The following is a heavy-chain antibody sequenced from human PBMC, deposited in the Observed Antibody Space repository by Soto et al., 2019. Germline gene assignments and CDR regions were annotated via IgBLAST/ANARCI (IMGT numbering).Heavy chain of an antibody. Sequence: SETLSLTCTVSGGSISSSSYYWGWIRQPPGKGLEWIGSIYYSGSTYYNPSLKSRVTISVDTSKNQFSLKLSSVTAADTAVYYCARQNLTWGIVVVVDAFDPFDIWGQGTMVT. J-gene: IGHJ3*02. D-gene: IGHD2-15*01. CDR3: ARQNLTWGIVVVVDAFDPFDI. V-gene: IGHV4-39*01. CDR1: GGSISSSSYY. CDR2: IYYSGST.